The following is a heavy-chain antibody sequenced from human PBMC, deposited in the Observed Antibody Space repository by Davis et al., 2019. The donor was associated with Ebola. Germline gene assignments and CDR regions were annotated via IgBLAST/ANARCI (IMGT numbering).Heavy chain of an antibody. J-gene: IGHJ6*02. CDR2: ISAYNGNT. CDR1: GYTFTSYG. CDR3: ARGGPYCSSTSCTYPTYYYYYGMDV. Sequence: ASVKVSCKASGYTFTSYGISWVRQAPGQGLEWMGWISAYNGNTNYAQKLQGRVTMTTDTSTSTAYMELRSLRSDDTAVYYCARGGPYCSSTSCTYPTYYYYYGMDVWGQGTTVTVSS. D-gene: IGHD2-2*01. V-gene: IGHV1-18*01.